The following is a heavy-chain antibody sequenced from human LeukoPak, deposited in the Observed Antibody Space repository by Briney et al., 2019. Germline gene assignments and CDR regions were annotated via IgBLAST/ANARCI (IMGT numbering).Heavy chain of an antibody. D-gene: IGHD3-10*01. J-gene: IGHJ4*02. CDR2: IFHTGHT. Sequence: SQTLSLTCAVSGGSISSGDFPWSWIRQPPGKGLEWIGYIFHTGHTSYNPSLKSRVTISVDMSKDQLSLRLTSVTAADTAVYYCARGFYGAGSHFDYWGQGTLVTVSS. V-gene: IGHV4-30-2*01. CDR1: GGSISSGDFP. CDR3: ARGFYGAGSHFDY.